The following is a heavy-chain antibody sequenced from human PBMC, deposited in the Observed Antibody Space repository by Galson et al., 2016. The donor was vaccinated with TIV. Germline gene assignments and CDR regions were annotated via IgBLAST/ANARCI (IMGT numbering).Heavy chain of an antibody. CDR3: ARDRDGYATGDY. CDR1: GFTFGSYG. J-gene: IGHJ4*02. D-gene: IGHD5-24*01. V-gene: IGHV3-33*01. Sequence: SLRLSCAASGFTFGSYGLHWVRQAPGKGLEWVALISSDRTNEYYADSVRGRFTISRDNSKHTVYLQMNSLRVEDTAMYFCARDRDGYATGDYWGQGTLVTVSS. CDR2: ISSDRTNE.